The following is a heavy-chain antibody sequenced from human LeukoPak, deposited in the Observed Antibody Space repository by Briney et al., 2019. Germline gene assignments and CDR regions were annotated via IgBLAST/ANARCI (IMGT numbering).Heavy chain of an antibody. CDR3: ARVPGRPAAVFDY. D-gene: IGHD2-2*01. CDR2: LNHSGST. J-gene: IGHJ4*02. CDR1: GGSLSGFS. Sequence: SETLPLTCAVYGGSLSGFSWSWIRQPPGKGLEWIGELNHSGSTNYNPSLKSRVTISVDTSKNQFSLKLSSVTAADSAFYYCARVPGRPAAVFDYWGQGTLVTVSS. V-gene: IGHV4-34*01.